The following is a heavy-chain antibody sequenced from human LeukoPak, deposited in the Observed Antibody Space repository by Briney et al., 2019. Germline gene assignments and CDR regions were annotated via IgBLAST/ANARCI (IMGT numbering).Heavy chain of an antibody. CDR1: GYTFTGYY. D-gene: IGHD2-8*01. CDR3: ARDPRTIEWFDP. CDR2: INPNSGGT. J-gene: IGHJ5*02. Sequence: ASVKVSCKTSGYTFTGYYMHWVRQAPGQGLEWMGWINPNSGGTNYAQKFQGRVTMTRDTSISTAYMELSRLRSDDTAVYYCARDPRTIEWFDPWGQGTLVTVSS. V-gene: IGHV1-2*02.